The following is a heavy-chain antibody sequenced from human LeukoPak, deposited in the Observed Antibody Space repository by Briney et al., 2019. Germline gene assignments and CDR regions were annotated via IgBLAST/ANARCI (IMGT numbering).Heavy chain of an antibody. CDR3: ARGSRGDGAAFDI. CDR1: GGSITSYY. CDR2: IYYTGST. J-gene: IGHJ3*02. Sequence: SETLSLTYTVSGGSITSYYWSWIRQPPGKGLEWIGYIYYTGSTNYNPSLKSRVTISVDTSTNQFSLKLSSVTAADTAVYYCARGSRGDGAAFDIWGQGTMVTVSS. V-gene: IGHV4-59*01. D-gene: IGHD7-27*01.